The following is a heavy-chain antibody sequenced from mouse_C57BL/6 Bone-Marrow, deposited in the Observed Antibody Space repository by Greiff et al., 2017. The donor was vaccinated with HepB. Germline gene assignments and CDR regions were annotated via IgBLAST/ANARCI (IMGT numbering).Heavy chain of an antibody. Sequence: EVQVVESEGGLVQPGSSMKLSCTASGFTFSDYYMAWVRQVPEKGLEWVANINYDGSSTYYLDSLKSRFIISRDNEKNILYLQMSSLKSEDTATYYCARDQGGTWGFAYWGQGTLVTVSA. CDR3: ARDQGGTWGFAY. V-gene: IGHV5-16*01. CDR1: GFTFSDYY. CDR2: INYDGSST. J-gene: IGHJ3*01. D-gene: IGHD3-2*02.